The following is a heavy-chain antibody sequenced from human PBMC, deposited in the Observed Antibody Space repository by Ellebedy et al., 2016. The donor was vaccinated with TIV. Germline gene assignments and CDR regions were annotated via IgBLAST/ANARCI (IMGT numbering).Heavy chain of an antibody. Sequence: MPGGSLRLSCTVSGDSISGYYWSWIRQPPGKRLEWIASIYYSGYTNHNPSLKSRVTVSLDTSKNQFSLKRSSVTAADTAVYYCASSRERPLYWYFGLWGRGTLVTVSS. CDR2: IYYSGYT. V-gene: IGHV4-59*01. D-gene: IGHD5-24*01. CDR3: ASSRERPLYWYFGL. CDR1: GDSISGYY. J-gene: IGHJ2*01.